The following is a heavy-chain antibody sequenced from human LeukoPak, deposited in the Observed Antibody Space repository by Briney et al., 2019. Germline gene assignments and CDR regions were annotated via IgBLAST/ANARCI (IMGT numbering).Heavy chain of an antibody. CDR3: ARDYVCSSTSCYSDAFDI. CDR2: FDPEDGET. D-gene: IGHD2-2*01. CDR1: GYTLTELS. V-gene: IGHV1-24*01. Sequence: ASVKVSCKVSGYTLTELSMHWVRQAPGKGLEWMGGFDPEDGETIYAQKFQGRVTMTEDTSTDTAYMELRSLRSDDTAVYYCARDYVCSSTSCYSDAFDIWGQGTMVTVSS. J-gene: IGHJ3*02.